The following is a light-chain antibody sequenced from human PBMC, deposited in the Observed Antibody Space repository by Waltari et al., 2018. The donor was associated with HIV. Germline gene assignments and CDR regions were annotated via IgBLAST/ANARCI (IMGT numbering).Light chain of an antibody. CDR3: QAWDSNTGV. CDR1: KLGDIY. CDR2: VDT. Sequence: SYELTQPPSVSVSPGQTASITCSGDKLGDIYAYWYQQKPGQSPVLVIYVDTKRPSGIPERFSGSNSGNTATLTISGTQAMDEADYYCQAWDSNTGVFGGGTKLTVL. J-gene: IGLJ2*01. V-gene: IGLV3-1*01.